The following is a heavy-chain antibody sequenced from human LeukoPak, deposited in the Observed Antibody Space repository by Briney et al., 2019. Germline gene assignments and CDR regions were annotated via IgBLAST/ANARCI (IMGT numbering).Heavy chain of an antibody. CDR2: IIPIFGTA. CDR3: ARSTSDYYGSSLRFDY. D-gene: IGHD3-10*01. Sequence: ASVKVSCKASGGTFSSYAISWVRQAPGQGLEWMGGIIPIFGTANYAQKFQGRVTTTTDESTSTAYMELSSLRSEDTAAYYCARSTSDYYGSSLRFDYWGQGTLVTVSS. CDR1: GGTFSSYA. V-gene: IGHV1-69*05. J-gene: IGHJ4*02.